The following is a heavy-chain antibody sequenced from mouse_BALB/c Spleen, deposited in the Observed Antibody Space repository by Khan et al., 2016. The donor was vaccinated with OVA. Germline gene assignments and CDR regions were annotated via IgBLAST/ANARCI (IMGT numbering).Heavy chain of an antibody. CDR1: GFNIKDYY. CDR2: IDPENGDT. J-gene: IGHJ3*01. V-gene: IGHV14-4*02. CDR3: NPLPPWFAY. Sequence: VQLKQSGAELVRSGASVKLSCTASGFNIKDYYMHWVKQRPEQGLEWIGWIDPENGDTEYAPKFQGKATMTADTSSNTAYLQLSSLTSEDTADYYVNPLPPWFAYWGQGTLVTVSA.